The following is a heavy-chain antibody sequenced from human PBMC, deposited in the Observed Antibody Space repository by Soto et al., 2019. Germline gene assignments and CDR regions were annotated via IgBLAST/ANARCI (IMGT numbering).Heavy chain of an antibody. V-gene: IGHV4-30-4*01. CDR1: GGSISSGDYY. Sequence: SETLSLTCTVSGGSISSGDYYWSWIRQPPGKGLEWIGYIYYSGSTYYTPSLRSRVTISVDTSKNQFSLKLSSVTAAYTALYYCARDVLYSTSRIDSWGQGTLVTVSS. CDR2: IYYSGST. J-gene: IGHJ4*02. CDR3: ARDVLYSTSRIDS. D-gene: IGHD6-6*01.